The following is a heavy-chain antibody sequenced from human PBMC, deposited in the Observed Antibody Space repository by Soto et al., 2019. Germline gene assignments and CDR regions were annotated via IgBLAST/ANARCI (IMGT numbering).Heavy chain of an antibody. J-gene: IGHJ6*03. CDR1: GGSFSGYY. V-gene: IGHV4-34*01. CDR3: ARNGQPLVTKRKKYYYYYMDV. CDR2: INHSGST. Sequence: TLSLTCAVYGGSFSGYYWNWIRQPPGKGLEWIGEINHSGSTNYNPSLKSRVTISVDTSKNQFSLKLNSVTAADTAVYYCARNGQPLVTKRKKYYYYYMDVWGKGTTVTVSS. D-gene: IGHD2-21*02.